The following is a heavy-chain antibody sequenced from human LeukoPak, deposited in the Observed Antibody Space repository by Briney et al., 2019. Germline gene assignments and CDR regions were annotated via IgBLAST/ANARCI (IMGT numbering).Heavy chain of an antibody. CDR2: VRIAGDT. Sequence: PGGSLRLSCAASGFTFNNYEMHWVRHTAGKGLEWVSEVRIAGDTFYSGSVKGRFYISRDNAESSLFLQMNSLRAGDTAVYYCAREGRMGTADAFDVWGQGTMVTVSS. J-gene: IGHJ3*01. CDR3: AREGRMGTADAFDV. D-gene: IGHD1-14*01. V-gene: IGHV3-13*01. CDR1: GFTFNNYE.